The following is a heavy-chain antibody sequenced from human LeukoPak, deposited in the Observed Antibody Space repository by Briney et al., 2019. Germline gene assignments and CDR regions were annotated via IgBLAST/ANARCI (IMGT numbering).Heavy chain of an antibody. CDR1: GYTLTELS. CDR3: ATQRGIVVVPGDVAYYFDY. D-gene: IGHD2-2*01. Sequence: ASVTVSCTVSGYTLTELSMHWVRQAPGKGLEWMGGFDPEDGETIYAQKFQGRVTMTEDTSTDTAYMELSSLRSEDTAVYYCATQRGIVVVPGDVAYYFDYWGQGTLVTVSS. J-gene: IGHJ4*02. V-gene: IGHV1-24*01. CDR2: FDPEDGET.